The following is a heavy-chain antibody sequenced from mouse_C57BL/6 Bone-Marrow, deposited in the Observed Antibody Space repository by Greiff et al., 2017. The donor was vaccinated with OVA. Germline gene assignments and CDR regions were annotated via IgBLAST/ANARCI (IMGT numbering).Heavy chain of an antibody. CDR2: ISYDGSN. CDR1: GYSITSGYY. J-gene: IGHJ2*01. V-gene: IGHV3-6*01. Sequence: EVKLMESGPGLVKPSQSLSLTCSVTGYSITSGYYWNWIRQFPGNKLEWMGYISYDGSNNYNPSLKNRISITRDTSKNQFFLKLNSVTTEDTATYYCAREGEAGDYFDYWGQGTTLTVSS. D-gene: IGHD1-1*02. CDR3: AREGEAGDYFDY.